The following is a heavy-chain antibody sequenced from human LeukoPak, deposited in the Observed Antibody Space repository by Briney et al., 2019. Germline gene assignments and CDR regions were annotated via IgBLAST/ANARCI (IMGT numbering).Heavy chain of an antibody. V-gene: IGHV4-59*01. D-gene: IGHD4-17*01. CDR3: ARGLVTTAFDY. CDR1: GGSISSYY. J-gene: IGHJ4*02. CDR2: IYYSGST. Sequence: PSETLSLTCTVAGGSISSYYWSWIRQPPGKGLEWIGYIYYSGSTNYNPSLKSRVTISVDTSKNQFSLKLSSVTAADTAVSYCARGLVTTAFDYWGQGTLVTVSS.